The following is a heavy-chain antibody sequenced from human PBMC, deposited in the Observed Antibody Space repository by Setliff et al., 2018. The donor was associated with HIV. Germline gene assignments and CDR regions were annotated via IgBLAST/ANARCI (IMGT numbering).Heavy chain of an antibody. Sequence: SSETLSLTCTVSGGSISSYYWSWIRQPPGEGLEWIGYSHNNGNTHYNPSLKSRVTISVDTSKNHVSLRLNSVTAADTAVCYCARQGSWLDSWGQGTLVTVSS. CDR2: SHNNGNT. J-gene: IGHJ5*01. CDR1: GGSISSYY. V-gene: IGHV4-59*08. D-gene: IGHD2-15*01. CDR3: ARQGSWLDS.